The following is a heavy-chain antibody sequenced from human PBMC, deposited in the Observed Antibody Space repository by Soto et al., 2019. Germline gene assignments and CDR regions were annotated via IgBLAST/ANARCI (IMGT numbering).Heavy chain of an antibody. J-gene: IGHJ4*02. V-gene: IGHV4-4*07. CDR2: TYITGDT. D-gene: IGHD6-19*01. Sequence: SETLSLTCRVSGDSISSYYWSWIRQSAGKGLEWIGRTYITGDTNYNPSLKSRVTMSVDTSRHQLSLHLSSVTAADTAVYYCARGYTETVDGPTPFYFDYWGQGTPVTVSS. CDR3: ARGYTETVDGPTPFYFDY. CDR1: GDSISSYY.